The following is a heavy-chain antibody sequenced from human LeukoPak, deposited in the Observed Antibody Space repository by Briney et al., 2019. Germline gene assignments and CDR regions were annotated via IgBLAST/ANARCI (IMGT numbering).Heavy chain of an antibody. CDR1: GFTFSAYS. V-gene: IGHV3-21*01. CDR2: ISSSGLYI. D-gene: IGHD1-26*01. CDR3: ARDRQQWVEQLPYGWFDP. Sequence: GGSLRLSCAASGFTFSAYSMNWVRQPPGKGLEWVSYISSSGLYIYYADSVKGRFTISRDKNSLYLQMDSLRAEDTAVYYCARDRQQWVEQLPYGWFDPWGQGTLVTVSP. J-gene: IGHJ5*02.